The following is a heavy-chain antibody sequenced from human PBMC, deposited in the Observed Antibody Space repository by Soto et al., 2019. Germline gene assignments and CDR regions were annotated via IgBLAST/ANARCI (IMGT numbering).Heavy chain of an antibody. V-gene: IGHV4-31*03. J-gene: IGHJ1*01. CDR3: ATGGDCGGDCYSEYFQH. CDR2: IYYSGST. D-gene: IGHD2-21*02. Sequence: QVQLQESGPGLVKPSQTLSLTCTVSGGSISSGGYYWSWIRQHPGKGLEWIGYIYYSGSTYYNPSLESRVTISVDTSKNQFSLKLSSVTAADTAVYYCATGGDCGGDCYSEYFQHWGQGTLVTVSS. CDR1: GGSISSGGYY.